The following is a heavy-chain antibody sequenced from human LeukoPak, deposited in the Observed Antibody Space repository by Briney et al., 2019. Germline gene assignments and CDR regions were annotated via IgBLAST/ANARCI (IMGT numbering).Heavy chain of an antibody. CDR1: GGSISSYY. V-gene: IGHV4-59*01. CDR3: ARGSGDIVVVPAATTAYYYYYMDV. D-gene: IGHD2-2*01. Sequence: SETLSLTCTVSGGSISSYYWSWIRQPPGKGLEWIGYIYYSGSTNYNPSLKSRVTISVDTSKNQFSLKLSSVTAADTAVYYCARGSGDIVVVPAATTAYYYYYMDVWGKGTTVTVSS. CDR2: IYYSGST. J-gene: IGHJ6*03.